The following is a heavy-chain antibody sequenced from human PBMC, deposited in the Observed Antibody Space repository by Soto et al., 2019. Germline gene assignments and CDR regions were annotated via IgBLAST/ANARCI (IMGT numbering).Heavy chain of an antibody. V-gene: IGHV3-53*01. CDR1: GFTVSSDY. CDR2: SYSGGSA. J-gene: IGHJ4*02. D-gene: IGHD3-16*01. CDR3: ARGVSLRLGQITLDYFDS. Sequence: EVQLVESGGGLIQPGGSLRLSCTASGFTVSSDYMSWVRQAPGKGLEWVAVSYSGGSAFYADSVKGRFTISRDNSKNTLYLQINSLRAEDTAVYYCARGVSLRLGQITLDYFDSWGQGTQVTVSS.